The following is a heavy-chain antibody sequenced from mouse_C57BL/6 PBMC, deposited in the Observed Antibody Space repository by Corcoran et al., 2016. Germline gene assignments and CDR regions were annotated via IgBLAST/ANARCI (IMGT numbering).Heavy chain of an antibody. CDR1: GYTFTTYG. CDR3: ARRRDDGYYRFDY. CDR2: INTYSGVP. Sequence: QIQLVQSGPELKKPGETVKISCKASGYTFTTYGMSWVKQAPGKGLKWMGWINTYSGVPTYADDFNGRFAFSLETSASTAYLQINNLKNEDTATYFCARRRDDGYYRFDYWGQGTTLTVSS. D-gene: IGHD2-3*01. J-gene: IGHJ2*01. V-gene: IGHV9-3*01.